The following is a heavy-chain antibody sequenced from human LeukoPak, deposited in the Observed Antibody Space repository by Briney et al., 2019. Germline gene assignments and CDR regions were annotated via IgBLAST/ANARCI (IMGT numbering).Heavy chain of an antibody. CDR2: VWYDGSNK. CDR3: AKDSLIYCSGGSCYPDY. V-gene: IGHV3-33*06. D-gene: IGHD2-15*01. Sequence: GGSLRLSCAASGFTFSSYGMHWVRQAPGKGLEWVAVVWYDGSNKYYADSVKGRFTISRDNSKNTLYLQMNSLRAEDTAVYYCAKDSLIYCSGGSCYPDYWGQGTLVTVSS. CDR1: GFTFSSYG. J-gene: IGHJ4*02.